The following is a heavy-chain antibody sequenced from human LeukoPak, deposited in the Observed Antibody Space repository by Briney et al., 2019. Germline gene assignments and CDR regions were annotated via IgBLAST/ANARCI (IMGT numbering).Heavy chain of an antibody. CDR1: GFTFSDYY. D-gene: IGHD6-13*01. CDR2: SSSSSSYT. V-gene: IGHV3-11*05. J-gene: IGHJ5*02. Sequence: PGGSLRLSCAASGFTFSDYYMSWIRQAPGKGLQWVSYSSSSSSYTNYADSVKGRFTISRDNAKNSLYLQMNSLRAEDTAVYYCARATIAAGGTGNNWFDPWGQGTLVTVSS. CDR3: ARATIAAGGTGNNWFDP.